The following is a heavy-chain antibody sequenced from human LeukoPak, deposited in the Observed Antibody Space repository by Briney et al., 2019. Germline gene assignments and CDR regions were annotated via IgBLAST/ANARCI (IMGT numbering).Heavy chain of an antibody. J-gene: IGHJ4*02. Sequence: PSETLSLTCAVYGGSFSGYYWSWIRQPAGKGLEWIGRIYTSGSTNYNPSLKSRVTISVDTSKNQFSLKLSSVTAADTAVYYCARGNVGILDYWGQGTLVTVSS. CDR1: GGSFSGYY. V-gene: IGHV4-59*10. D-gene: IGHD5-18*01. CDR3: ARGNVGILDY. CDR2: IYTSGST.